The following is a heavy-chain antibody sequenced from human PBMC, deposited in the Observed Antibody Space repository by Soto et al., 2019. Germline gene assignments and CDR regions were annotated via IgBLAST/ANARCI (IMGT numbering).Heavy chain of an antibody. CDR2: ISGGGGSI. CDR3: AKGIAAPGTGWFDP. CDR1: GFTFSSYA. D-gene: IGHD6-13*01. V-gene: IGHV3-23*01. Sequence: GGSLRLSCAASGFTFSSYAMSWVRQAPGKGLEWVSGISGGGGSIYYADSVKGRFIISRDNSKNTLYLQMNSLRAEDTAIYYCAKGIAAPGTGWFDPWGQGTLVTVSS. J-gene: IGHJ5*02.